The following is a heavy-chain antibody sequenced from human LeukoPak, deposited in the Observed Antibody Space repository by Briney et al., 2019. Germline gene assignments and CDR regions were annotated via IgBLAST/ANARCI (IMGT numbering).Heavy chain of an antibody. CDR2: ISGSGGST. D-gene: IGHD6-19*01. CDR3: AKDAGLAVAGTPDY. CDR1: GFTFSSYA. V-gene: IGHV3-23*01. J-gene: IGHJ4*02. Sequence: GGSLRLSCAASGFTFSSYAMSWVRQAPGKGLEGVSAISGSGGSTYYADSVKGRFTLSRDNSKNTLYLQKNSLRAEDTAVYYCAKDAGLAVAGTPDYWGQGTLVTVSS.